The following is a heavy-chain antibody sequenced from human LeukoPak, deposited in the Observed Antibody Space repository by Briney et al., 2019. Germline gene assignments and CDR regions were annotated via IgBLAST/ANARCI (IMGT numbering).Heavy chain of an antibody. CDR2: ISGSGGST. CDR1: GFTFSSYA. CDR3: AKDLYWHYWYGMDV. D-gene: IGHD2-8*02. Sequence: PGGSLRLSCAASGFTFSSYAMSWVRQAPGKGLEWVSAISGSGGSTYYADSVKGRFTISRDNSKNTLYLQMNSLRAEDTAVYYCAKDLYWHYWYGMDVWGQGTTVTVSS. J-gene: IGHJ6*02. V-gene: IGHV3-23*01.